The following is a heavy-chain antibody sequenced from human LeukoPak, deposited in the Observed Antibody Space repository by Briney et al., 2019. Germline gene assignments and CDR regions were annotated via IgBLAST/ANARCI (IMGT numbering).Heavy chain of an antibody. D-gene: IGHD4-17*01. Sequence: ASVKVSCKASGYIFTDYYVHWVRQAPGQGLEWMGWINPNSGDTYYAEKFEGRVTMTRDTSITTAYMELSRPTSDDTAMYYCATNQYGDYTLGDYWGQGTLVSVSS. J-gene: IGHJ4*02. CDR2: INPNSGDT. V-gene: IGHV1-2*02. CDR1: GYIFTDYY. CDR3: ATNQYGDYTLGDY.